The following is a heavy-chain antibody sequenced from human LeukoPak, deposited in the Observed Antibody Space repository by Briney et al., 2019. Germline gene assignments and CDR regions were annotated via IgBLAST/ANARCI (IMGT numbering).Heavy chain of an antibody. J-gene: IGHJ4*02. CDR2: IYSSGSI. D-gene: IGHD6-13*01. CDR3: ARDLGSSTKLVDS. V-gene: IGHV4-4*07. CDR1: GGSISSCY. Sequence: SETLSLTCTVSGGSISSCYWSWIRQPAGKGLEWIGRIYSSGSINYNPSLKSRVTMSVDTSKNQFSLKLSSVTAADTAVYYCARDLGSSTKLVDSWGQGTLVTVSS.